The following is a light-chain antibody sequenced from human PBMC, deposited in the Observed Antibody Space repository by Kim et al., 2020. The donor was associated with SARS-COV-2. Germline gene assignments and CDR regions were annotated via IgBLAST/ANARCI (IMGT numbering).Light chain of an antibody. J-gene: IGKJ1*01. V-gene: IGKV1-5*03. CDR2: QSS. Sequence: DIQMTQSPSTLSASVGDRVTITCRANQNIDTWLAWFQQKPGKAPKLLVYQSSTLETGVPSRFSGSGSGTEFTLSISSLQPDDFATYYCQQYNTYSGTFSQGTKVDIK. CDR1: QNIDTW. CDR3: QQYNTYSGT.